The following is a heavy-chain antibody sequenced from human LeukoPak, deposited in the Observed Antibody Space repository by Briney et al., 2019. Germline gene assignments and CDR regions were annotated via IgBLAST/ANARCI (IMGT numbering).Heavy chain of an antibody. Sequence: ASVKLSCKASGYSFTSYYMHWVRQAPGQGLEWMGIINPSGGSTSYAQKFQGRVTMTRDTSTRTVYMELSSLRSEDAAVYYCARGSGGSSGWYPNLLLDYWGQGTLVTVSS. V-gene: IGHV1-46*01. CDR2: INPSGGST. J-gene: IGHJ4*02. CDR1: GYSFTSYY. D-gene: IGHD6-19*01. CDR3: ARGSGGSSGWYPNLLLDY.